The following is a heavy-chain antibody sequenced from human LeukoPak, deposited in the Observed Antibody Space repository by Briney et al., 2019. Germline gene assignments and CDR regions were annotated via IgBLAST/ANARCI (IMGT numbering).Heavy chain of an antibody. CDR1: GFTFSSYA. CDR3: ARAPLSANAFDI. V-gene: IGHV3-30-3*01. Sequence: GGSLRLSCAASGFTFSSYAMHWVRQAPGKGLEWVAVISYDGSNKYYADSGKGRFTISRDNSKNTLYLQMNSLRAEDTAVYYCARAPLSANAFDIWGQGTMVTVSS. CDR2: ISYDGSNK. J-gene: IGHJ3*02.